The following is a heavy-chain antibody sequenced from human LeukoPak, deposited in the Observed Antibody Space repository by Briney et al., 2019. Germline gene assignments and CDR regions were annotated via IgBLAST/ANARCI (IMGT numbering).Heavy chain of an antibody. J-gene: IGHJ6*02. CDR1: GFTVSSNY. CDR2: IYSGGST. V-gene: IGHV3-66*01. Sequence: PGGSLRLSCAASGFTVSSNYMSWVREAPGKGLEWVSVIYSGGSTYYAGSVKGRFTISRDNSKNTLYLQMHSLRAVDTAVYYCARDGRGPYGMDVWGQGTTVTVSS. CDR3: ARDGRGPYGMDV.